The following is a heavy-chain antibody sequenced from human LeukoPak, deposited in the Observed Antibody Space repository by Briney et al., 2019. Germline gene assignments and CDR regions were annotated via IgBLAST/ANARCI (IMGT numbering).Heavy chain of an antibody. CDR2: ISGGGGST. V-gene: IGHV3-23*01. CDR3: AKGSGINHYHWIDP. Sequence: GGSLRLSCAASEFTFSNYAMNWVRQAPGKGLEWVTGISGGGGSTYYADSVKGRFTISRDNSKNTLYLQMDSLRAEDTALYYCAKGSGINHYHWIDPWGQGTLVTVSS. D-gene: IGHD1-14*01. J-gene: IGHJ5*02. CDR1: EFTFSNYA.